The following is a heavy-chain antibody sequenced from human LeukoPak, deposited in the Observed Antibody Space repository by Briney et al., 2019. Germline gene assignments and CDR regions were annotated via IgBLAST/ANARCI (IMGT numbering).Heavy chain of an antibody. CDR2: IYYSGST. J-gene: IGHJ4*02. CDR1: GGSISSGDYY. CDR3: ASYYYDSSGYYFDY. V-gene: IGHV4-30-4*01. Sequence: SETLSLTCTVSGGSISSGDYYWSWIRQPPGKGLEWIGYIYYSGSTYYNPSLKSRVTISVDTSKNQFSLKPSSVTAADTAVYYCASYYYDSSGYYFDYWGQGTLVTVSS. D-gene: IGHD3-22*01.